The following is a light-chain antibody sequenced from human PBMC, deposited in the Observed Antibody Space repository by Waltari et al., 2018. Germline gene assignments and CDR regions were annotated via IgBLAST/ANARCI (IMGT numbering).Light chain of an antibody. Sequence: DIQLTQSPSPLSASVGDRVTITCRASQNINSWLAWYQQKPGKAPKLLIYKASSLESGVPSRFSGSGSGTEFTLTISSLQPDDLATYYCQQYESDSPFTFGPGTKVDIK. V-gene: IGKV1-5*03. J-gene: IGKJ3*01. CDR2: KAS. CDR3: QQYESDSPFT. CDR1: QNINSW.